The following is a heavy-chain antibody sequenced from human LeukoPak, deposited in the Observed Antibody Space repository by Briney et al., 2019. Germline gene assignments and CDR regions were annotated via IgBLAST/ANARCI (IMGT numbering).Heavy chain of an antibody. J-gene: IGHJ4*02. CDR2: IYYTGST. Sequence: PSETLSLTCGVSGGSISTGSYYWGWIRQPPGTGLEWIGTIYYTGSTYYNASLKSRVTISLDTSKSQFSLKLTSVTGADTAVYYCARFGYNWNALDYWGLGTLVTVSS. D-gene: IGHD1-1*01. CDR3: ARFGYNWNALDY. CDR1: GGSISTGSYY. V-gene: IGHV4-39*07.